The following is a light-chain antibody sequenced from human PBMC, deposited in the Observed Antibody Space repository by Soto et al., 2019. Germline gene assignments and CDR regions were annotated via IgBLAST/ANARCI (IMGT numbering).Light chain of an antibody. CDR1: QSVSNNY. CDR3: QQYGSSPVS. CDR2: GAS. Sequence: EIVLTQSPGTLSLSPGERATLSCRASQSVSNNYLAWYQQKPGQAPRFLMYGASSRATGTPDRFSGSGSGTDFTLTISRLEPEDYALYYGQQYGSSPVSFGPGTKVDIK. J-gene: IGKJ3*01. V-gene: IGKV3-20*01.